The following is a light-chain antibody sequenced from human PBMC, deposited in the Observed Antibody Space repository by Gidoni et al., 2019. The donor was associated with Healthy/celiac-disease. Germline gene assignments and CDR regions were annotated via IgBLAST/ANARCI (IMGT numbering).Light chain of an antibody. CDR3: QQYNNLIT. J-gene: IGKJ3*01. CDR2: GAS. CDR1: QSVSSN. Sequence: EIVMTQSPATLSVSPGERATLSCRASQSVSSNLAWYQQKPGQAPRLLIYGASTRATGIPARFSGSGSGTDFTLTISSLQSADFAVYYCQQYNNLITFGPGTTVDIK. V-gene: IGKV3-15*01.